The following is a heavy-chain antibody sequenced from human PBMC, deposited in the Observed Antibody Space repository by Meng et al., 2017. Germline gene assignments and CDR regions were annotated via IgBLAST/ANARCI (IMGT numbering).Heavy chain of an antibody. CDR3: AKDRRYSSSPGYDY. D-gene: IGHD6-13*01. J-gene: IGHJ4*02. CDR2: ISWNSGSI. V-gene: IGHV3-9*01. CDR1: GFTFDDYA. Sequence: SLKISCAASGFTFDDYAMHWVRQAPGKGLEWVSGISWNSGSIGYADSVKGRFTISRDNSKNTLYLQMNSLRAEDTAVYYCAKDRRYSSSPGYDYWGQGTLVTVSS.